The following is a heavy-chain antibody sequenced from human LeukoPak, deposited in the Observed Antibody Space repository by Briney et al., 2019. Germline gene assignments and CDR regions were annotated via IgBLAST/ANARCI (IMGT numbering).Heavy chain of an antibody. J-gene: IGHJ4*02. CDR1: GFTFSSYS. D-gene: IGHD2-8*01. CDR2: ISSSSSYI. CDR3: ARGGYCTNGVCYQLIDY. Sequence: GGSLRLSCAASGFTFSSYSMNWVRQAPGKGLEWVSSISSSSSYIYYADSVKGRFTISRDNAKNSLYLQMNSLRAEDTAVYYCARGGYCTNGVCYQLIDYWGQGTLVTVSS. V-gene: IGHV3-21*01.